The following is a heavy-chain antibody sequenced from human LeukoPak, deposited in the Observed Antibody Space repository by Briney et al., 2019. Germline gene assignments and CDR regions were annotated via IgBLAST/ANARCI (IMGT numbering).Heavy chain of an antibody. V-gene: IGHV1-69*01. Sequence: SVKVCCSASGAPFSSSDMSMGREAPGQGLEWMGGITTNIDYANYAQKFQGRVTITADESKNTAYMELSSLRAEDTAVDYCARDCGHSGYYYYYGMDVWGQGTTVTVSS. CDR2: ITTNIDYA. CDR1: GAPFSSSD. J-gene: IGHJ6*02. CDR3: ARDCGHSGYYYYYGMDV.